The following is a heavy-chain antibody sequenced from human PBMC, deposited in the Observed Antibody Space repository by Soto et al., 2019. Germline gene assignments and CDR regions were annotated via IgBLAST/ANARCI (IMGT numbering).Heavy chain of an antibody. D-gene: IGHD5-12*01. CDR3: EKDQGGYSGYDSGYYYYGMDV. Sequence: PGGSLRLSCAASGFTFSSYAMSWVRQAPGKGLEWVSAISGSGGSTYYADSVKGRFTISRDNSKNTLYLQMNSLSAEDTAVYYCEKDQGGYSGYDSGYYYYGMDVWGQGTTVTVSS. CDR2: ISGSGGST. J-gene: IGHJ6*02. V-gene: IGHV3-23*01. CDR1: GFTFSSYA.